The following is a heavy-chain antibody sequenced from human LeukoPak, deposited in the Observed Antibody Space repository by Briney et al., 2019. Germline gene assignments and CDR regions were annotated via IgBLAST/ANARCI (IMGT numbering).Heavy chain of an antibody. CDR1: GYSFTSYW. V-gene: IGHV5-51*01. CDR2: IYPGDSDT. D-gene: IGHD3-10*01. CDR3: ARAAMVRGVIGWFDP. Sequence: GESLKISCKGSGYSFTSYWIGWVRQMPGKGLEWMGIIYPGDSDTRYSPSFQGQVTVSADKSISTAYLQWSSLKASDTAMYYCARAAMVRGVIGWFDPWGQGTLVTVPS. J-gene: IGHJ5*02.